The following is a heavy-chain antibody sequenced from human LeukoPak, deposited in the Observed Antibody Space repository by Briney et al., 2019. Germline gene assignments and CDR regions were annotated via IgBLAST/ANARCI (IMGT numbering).Heavy chain of an antibody. D-gene: IGHD2-15*01. J-gene: IGHJ4*02. Sequence: GRSLRLSCAASGISVSENYMSWVRQAPGKGLEWVCVVHRDGSIEYADSVKGRFTISRDIAENTLSLQMNSLRVEDTAVYYCARDSGSASWAYSWGQGTLVTVSS. CDR2: VHRDGSI. V-gene: IGHV3-66*02. CDR1: GISVSENY. CDR3: ARDSGSASWAYS.